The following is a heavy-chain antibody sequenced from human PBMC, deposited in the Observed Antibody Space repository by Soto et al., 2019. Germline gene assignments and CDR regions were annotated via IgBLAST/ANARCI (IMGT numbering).Heavy chain of an antibody. CDR1: GGSISSYY. J-gene: IGHJ6*04. D-gene: IGHD1-1*01. Sequence: SETLSLTCTVSGGSISSYYWSWIRQPPGKGLEWIGYIYYSGSTNYNASLKSRVTISVDTSKNQFSLKLGSVTAADTAVYYCARAPLMRGYYYPYYGMAVSVKGTTVTVPS. CDR3: ARAPLMRGYYYPYYGMAV. V-gene: IGHV4-59*01. CDR2: IYYSGST.